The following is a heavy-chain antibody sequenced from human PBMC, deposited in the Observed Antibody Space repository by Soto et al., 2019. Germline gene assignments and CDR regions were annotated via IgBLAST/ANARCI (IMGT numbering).Heavy chain of an antibody. CDR2: ISAYNGNT. CDR3: ACYRVPSSGYYQYWFDS. V-gene: IGHV1-18*01. J-gene: IGHJ5*01. CDR1: GYTFTSYG. Sequence: ASVKVSCKASGYTFTSYGISWVRQAPGQGLEWMGWISAYNGNTNYAQKLQGRVTMTTDTSTSTAYMELRSLRSDDTAVYYCACYRVPSSGYYQYWFDSWGQGTLVTVSS. D-gene: IGHD3-22*01.